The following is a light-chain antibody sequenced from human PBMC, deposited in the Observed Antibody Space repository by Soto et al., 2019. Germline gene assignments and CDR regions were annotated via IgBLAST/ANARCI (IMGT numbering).Light chain of an antibody. CDR2: AAS. Sequence: DIQMTQSPLSLSASIGDRVTITCRASASISNYLNWYQQTPGKAPNLLIYAASSLQSGVPSRFSGSGSGTDFTLTISSLQPEDFATYYCQQSYITPWTFGQGTKVDNK. CDR3: QQSYITPWT. V-gene: IGKV1-39*01. CDR1: ASISNY. J-gene: IGKJ1*01.